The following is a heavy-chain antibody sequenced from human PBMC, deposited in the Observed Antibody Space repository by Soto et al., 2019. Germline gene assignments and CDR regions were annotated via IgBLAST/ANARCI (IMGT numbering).Heavy chain of an antibody. Sequence: ASVKVSCKSSDNTFTHYGIDWVRQAPGQGLEWMGWISGYNGNTKYAQKFQDRVTMTADTSTRTAFMEVRSLTSDDTGVYFCAATGGNYFGLDVWGQGTTVTVSS. CDR1: DNTFTHYG. D-gene: IGHD2-8*02. CDR2: ISGYNGNT. V-gene: IGHV1-18*01. J-gene: IGHJ6*02. CDR3: AATGGNYFGLDV.